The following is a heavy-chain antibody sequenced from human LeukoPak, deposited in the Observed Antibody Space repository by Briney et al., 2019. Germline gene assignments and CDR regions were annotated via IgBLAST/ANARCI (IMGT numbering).Heavy chain of an antibody. J-gene: IGHJ4*02. D-gene: IGHD6-19*01. CDR1: GFTFSSYA. CDR3: AKEHVGNTGYSSGWYDY. Sequence: GGSLRLSCAASGFTFSSYAMSWVRQAPGKGLEWVSAISGSGGSTYYADSVKGRFTISRDKSKNTLYLQMNSLRAEDTAVYYCAKEHVGNTGYSSGWYDYWGQGTLVTVSS. V-gene: IGHV3-23*01. CDR2: ISGSGGST.